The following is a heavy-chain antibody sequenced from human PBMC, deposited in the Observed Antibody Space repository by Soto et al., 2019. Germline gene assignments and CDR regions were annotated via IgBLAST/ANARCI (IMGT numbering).Heavy chain of an antibody. CDR2: ISYDGSNK. CDR3: ANNGNSEDIVATIGFVIYGMDV. D-gene: IGHD5-12*01. CDR1: GFTFSSYG. V-gene: IGHV3-30*18. Sequence: GGSLRLSCAASGFTFSSYGMHWVRQAPGKGLEWVAVISYDGSNKYHADSVKGRFTISRDNSKNTLYLQMNSLRAEDTAVYYCANNGNSEDIVATIGFVIYGMDVWGQGTTVTVSS. J-gene: IGHJ6*02.